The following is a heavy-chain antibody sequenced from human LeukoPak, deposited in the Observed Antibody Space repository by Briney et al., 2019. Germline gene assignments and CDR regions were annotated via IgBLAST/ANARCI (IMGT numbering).Heavy chain of an antibody. D-gene: IGHD2-8*01. CDR2: IGDSGGST. J-gene: IGHJ4*02. V-gene: IGHV3-23*01. CDR3: AKDTSIGRYCTNGVCSPFDY. Sequence: GGSLRLSCAASGFTFSSYAMSWVRQAPGKGLEWVSAIGDSGGSTYDADSVKGRFTISRDNSKNPLYLQMNSLRAEDTAVYYCAKDTSIGRYCTNGVCSPFDYWGQGTLVTVSS. CDR1: GFTFSSYA.